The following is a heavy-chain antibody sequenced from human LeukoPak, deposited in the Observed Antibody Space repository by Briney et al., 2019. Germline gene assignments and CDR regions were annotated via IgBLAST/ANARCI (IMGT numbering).Heavy chain of an antibody. D-gene: IGHD4-17*01. Sequence: SETLSLTCTVSGDSISSYYWNWIRQPPGKGLEYIGWIHYSGSTDYNPSLESRVTISLDRSKRQFSLNLRSVTAADTAVYYCARHLVQTTPFDYWGQGTLVTVSS. CDR1: GDSISSYY. CDR3: ARHLVQTTPFDY. J-gene: IGHJ4*02. CDR2: IHYSGST. V-gene: IGHV4-59*01.